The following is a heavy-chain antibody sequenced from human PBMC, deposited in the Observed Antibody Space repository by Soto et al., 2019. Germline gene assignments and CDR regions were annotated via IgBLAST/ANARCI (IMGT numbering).Heavy chain of an antibody. Sequence: PGGSLRLSCAVSGFTFSLYGIHWVRRAPGKGPEWLAVISHDGTTKYYADSVKGRFTVSRENSENTAFLQMNSLGGEDTAVYYCAKVFPSGSSRHDRLAPCGLGTSVPVSS. D-gene: IGHD1-26*01. CDR1: GFTFSLYG. CDR3: AKVFPSGSSRHDRLAP. J-gene: IGHJ5*02. CDR2: ISHDGTTK. V-gene: IGHV3-30*18.